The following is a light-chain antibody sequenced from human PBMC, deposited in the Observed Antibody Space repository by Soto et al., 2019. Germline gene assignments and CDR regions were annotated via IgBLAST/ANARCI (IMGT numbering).Light chain of an antibody. CDR1: QSVSSN. V-gene: IGKV3D-15*01. CDR3: QQYGTSPLT. Sequence: EIVMTQSPTILSVSPGERATLSCRASQSVSSNLAWYQQKPGQAPRLLIYGVYTRAPGIPARFSGSGSGTEFTLTISSLQSEDFAVYYCQQYGTSPLTFGPGTRVD. J-gene: IGKJ3*01. CDR2: GVY.